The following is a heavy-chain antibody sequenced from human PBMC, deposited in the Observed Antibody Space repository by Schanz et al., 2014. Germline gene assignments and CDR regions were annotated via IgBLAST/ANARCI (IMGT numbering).Heavy chain of an antibody. CDR2: LSGSGGST. D-gene: IGHD2-15*01. V-gene: IGHV3-23*01. CDR3: AKGMGYCSGGTCYDYYYYGLDV. Sequence: EVQLLESGGGLVQPGGSLRLSCAASGFTFSSYAMSWVRQAPGKGLEWVSALSGSGGSTYYADSVKGRFTISRDNSENTLYLQMNSLSADDTAVFYCAKGMGYCSGGTCYDYYYYGLDVWGKGTTVTASS. CDR1: GFTFSSYA. J-gene: IGHJ6*04.